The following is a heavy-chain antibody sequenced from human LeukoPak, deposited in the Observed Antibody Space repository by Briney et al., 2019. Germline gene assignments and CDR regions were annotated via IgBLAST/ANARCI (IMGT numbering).Heavy chain of an antibody. CDR1: GYTFTGYY. Sequence: ASVKVSCKASGYTFTGYYMHWVRQAPGQGLEWMGWINPNSGGTNYAQKLQGRVTMTRDTSISTAYMSRLRSDDTAVYYCATNSGSYGNLDYWGQGTLVTVSS. J-gene: IGHJ4*02. CDR2: INPNSGGT. D-gene: IGHD1-26*01. CDR3: ATNSGSYGNLDY. V-gene: IGHV1-2*02.